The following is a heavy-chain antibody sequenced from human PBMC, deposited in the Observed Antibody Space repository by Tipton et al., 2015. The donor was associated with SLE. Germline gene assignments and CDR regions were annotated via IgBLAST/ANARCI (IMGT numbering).Heavy chain of an antibody. CDR3: ASYPNCSGGSCYYYYGMDV. CDR2: ISHSGST. J-gene: IGHJ6*02. Sequence: LRLSCAVSGYSISSGYYWGWIRQPPGKGLEWIGSISHSGSTNYNPSLKSRVTISVDTSKNQFSLKLSSVTAADTAVYYCASYPNCSGGSCYYYYGMDVWGQGTTVTVSS. V-gene: IGHV4-38-2*01. CDR1: GYSISSGYY. D-gene: IGHD2-15*01.